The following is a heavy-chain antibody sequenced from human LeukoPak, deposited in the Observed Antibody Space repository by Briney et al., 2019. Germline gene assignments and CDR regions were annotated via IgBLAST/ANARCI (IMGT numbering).Heavy chain of an antibody. D-gene: IGHD3-3*01. CDR3: ARVRGYDSWSGYSSGFDY. Sequence: SETLSLTCAVYGGSFSGYYWSWIRQPPGKGLEWIGEINHSGSTNYNPSLKSRVTISVDTSKNQFSLKLSSVTAADTAVYYCARVRGYDSWSGYSSGFDYWGQGTLVTVSS. J-gene: IGHJ4*02. CDR1: GGSFSGYY. V-gene: IGHV4-34*01. CDR2: INHSGST.